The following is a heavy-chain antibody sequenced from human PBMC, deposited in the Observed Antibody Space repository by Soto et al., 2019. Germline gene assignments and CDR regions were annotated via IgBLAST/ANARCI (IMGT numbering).Heavy chain of an antibody. CDR3: GRQAGLREKVDF. Sequence: PGGSLIFSCVFSGFTFAKYWMHWVGQAPGKGLVWVARIETDGTTQTYADSVEGRFTISRDHAKNTLYLHMNSLRAEDTAVYYCGRQAGLREKVDFRGQGTTFTVSS. CDR2: IETDGTTQ. V-gene: IGHV3-74*01. D-gene: IGHD4-17*01. J-gene: IGHJ6*02. CDR1: GFTFAKYW.